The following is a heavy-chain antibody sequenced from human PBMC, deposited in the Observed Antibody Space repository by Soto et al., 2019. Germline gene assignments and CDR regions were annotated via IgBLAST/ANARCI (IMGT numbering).Heavy chain of an antibody. CDR1: GGSFSGYY. J-gene: IGHJ5*02. D-gene: IGHD6-13*01. Sequence: SETLSLTCAVYGGSFSGYYWSWIRQPPGKGLEWIGEINHSGSTNYNPSLKSRVTISVDTSKNQFSLKLSSVTAADTAVYYCARGPYIEQQLSNWFDPWGQGTLVTVSS. CDR2: INHSGST. CDR3: ARGPYIEQQLSNWFDP. V-gene: IGHV4-34*01.